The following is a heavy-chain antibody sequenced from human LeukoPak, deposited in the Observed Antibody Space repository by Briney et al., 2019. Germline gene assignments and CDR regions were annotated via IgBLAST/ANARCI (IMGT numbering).Heavy chain of an antibody. Sequence: SETLSLTCAVYGGSFSGYYWSWIRQPPGKGLEWIGEINHSGSTNYNPSLKSRVTISVDTSKNQFSLKLSSVTAADTAVYYCARAGGIRGYCSGGSCYFYFDYWGQGTLVTVSS. V-gene: IGHV4-34*09. CDR3: ARAGGIRGYCSGGSCYFYFDY. J-gene: IGHJ4*02. CDR1: GGSFSGYY. D-gene: IGHD2-15*01. CDR2: INHSGST.